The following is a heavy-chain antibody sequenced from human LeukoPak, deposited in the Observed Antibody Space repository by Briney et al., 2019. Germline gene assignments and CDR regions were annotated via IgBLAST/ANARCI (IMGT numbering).Heavy chain of an antibody. J-gene: IGHJ5*02. D-gene: IGHD2-2*02. CDR3: AKGGRECSSTTCYTLYNWFDP. CDR1: GFTLSRYA. V-gene: IGHV3-23*01. CDR2: INNYAGSR. Sequence: GGSLRLSCAASGFTLSRYAMNWVRQVPGKGLEWVSSINNYAGSRNYADSVKGRFTISRDNSKNTLYLQMNSLRVEDTAIYYCAKGGRECSSTTCYTLYNWFDPWGQGTLVTVSS.